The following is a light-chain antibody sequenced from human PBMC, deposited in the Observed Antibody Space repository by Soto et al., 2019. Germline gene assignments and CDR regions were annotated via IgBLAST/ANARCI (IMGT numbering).Light chain of an antibody. CDR2: DVS. V-gene: IGLV2-14*01. J-gene: IGLJ3*02. CDR3: SSYTSTXSWV. Sequence: QSALTQSASVSGSPGQSITISCTGTSSDVGGYNYVSWYQQHPGKAPKLIIYDVSNRPSGVSTRFSGSKSGNTASLTISGLXAEDEADYSCSSYTSTXSWVFGGGTKX. CDR1: SSDVGGYNY.